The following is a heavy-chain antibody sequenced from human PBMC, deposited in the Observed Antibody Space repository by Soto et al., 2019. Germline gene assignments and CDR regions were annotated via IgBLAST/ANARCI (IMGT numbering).Heavy chain of an antibody. CDR2: IYYSGST. D-gene: IGHD2-2*01. V-gene: IGHV4-61*01. J-gene: IGHJ6*02. CDR3: ARGVSSHYGMDV. Sequence: PSETLSLTCTVSGGSVSSGSYYWSWIRQPPGKGLEWIGYIYYSGSTNYNPSLKSRVTISVDTSKNQFSLKLSSVTAADTAVYYCARGVSSHYGMDVWGQGTTVTVSS. CDR1: GGSVSSGSYY.